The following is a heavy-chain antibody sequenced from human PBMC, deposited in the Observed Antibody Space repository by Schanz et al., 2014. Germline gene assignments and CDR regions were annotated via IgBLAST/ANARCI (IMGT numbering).Heavy chain of an antibody. J-gene: IGHJ6*02. CDR2: ITSDGSST. D-gene: IGHD3-16*01. CDR3: ARDHPWGIYGISV. V-gene: IGHV3-74*01. CDR1: GFTFSSYW. Sequence: EVQLVESGGGLVQPGGSLRLSCAASGFTFSSYWMHWVRQAPGKGLVWVSRITSDGSSTSYADSVKGRFTISRDNAKNTLYLQMNSLRAADPAVYYCARDHPWGIYGISVWGQGTTVTVSS.